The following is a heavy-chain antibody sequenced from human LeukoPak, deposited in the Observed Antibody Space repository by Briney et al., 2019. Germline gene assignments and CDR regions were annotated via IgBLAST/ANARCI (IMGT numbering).Heavy chain of an antibody. Sequence: SETLSLTCTVSGGSISSSRYYWGWIRQPPGKGLEWIGSIYYSGSTYYNPSLKSRVTISVDTSKNQFSLKLSSVTTADTAVYYCARHRPGFGEFFDYWGQGTLVTVSS. CDR1: GGSISSSRYY. CDR3: ARHRPGFGEFFDY. CDR2: IYYSGST. V-gene: IGHV4-39*01. D-gene: IGHD3-10*01. J-gene: IGHJ4*02.